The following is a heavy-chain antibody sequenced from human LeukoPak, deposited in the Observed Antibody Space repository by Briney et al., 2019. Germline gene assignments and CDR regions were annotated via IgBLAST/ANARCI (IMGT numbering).Heavy chain of an antibody. D-gene: IGHD2-21*02. CDR1: GYTFTGYY. CDR2: INPNSGGT. J-gene: IGHJ6*03. CDR3: ARGVAVTALPYYYYYVDV. V-gene: IGHV1-2*02. Sequence: GASVKVSCKASGYTFTGYYMHWVRQAPGQGLEWMGWINPNSGGTNYAQKFQGRVTMTRDTSISTAHMELSRLRSDDTALYYCARGVAVTALPYYYYYVDVWGKGTTVTISS.